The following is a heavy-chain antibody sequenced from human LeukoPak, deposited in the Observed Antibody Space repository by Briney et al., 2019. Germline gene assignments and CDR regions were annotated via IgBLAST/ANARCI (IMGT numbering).Heavy chain of an antibody. Sequence: GGSLRLSCEASGFIFSGHWMSWVRQAPGKGLEWVANIKQDGSERYYVDSVKGRFTISRDNAKNSLYLQMNSLRAEDTAVYYCAELGITMIGGVWGKGTTVTISS. CDR3: AELGITMIGGV. V-gene: IGHV3-7*01. J-gene: IGHJ6*04. CDR1: GFIFSGHW. D-gene: IGHD3-10*02. CDR2: IKQDGSER.